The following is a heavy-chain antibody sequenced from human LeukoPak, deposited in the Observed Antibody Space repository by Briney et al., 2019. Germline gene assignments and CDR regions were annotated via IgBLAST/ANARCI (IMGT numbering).Heavy chain of an antibody. Sequence: GGSLRLSCAASGFPYSSWEMSWVRQAPGKGLEGVSFISSGADDIQYAESVKGRFTISRDNAQNSLYLQMNSLRVEDTAVYYCATSLSGWFGPSAYYWGQGTQVTVSS. CDR1: GFPYSSWE. CDR2: ISSGADDI. V-gene: IGHV3-48*03. J-gene: IGHJ4*02. CDR3: ATSLSGWFGPSAYY. D-gene: IGHD6-19*01.